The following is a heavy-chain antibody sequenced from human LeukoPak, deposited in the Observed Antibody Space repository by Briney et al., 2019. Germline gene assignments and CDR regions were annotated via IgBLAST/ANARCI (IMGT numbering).Heavy chain of an antibody. J-gene: IGHJ4*02. V-gene: IGHV3-9*01. CDR2: ISWNSGSI. CDR1: GFTFDDYA. D-gene: IGHD6-19*01. CDR3: AKASRGGWSPYYFDY. Sequence: GGSLRLSCAASGFTFDDYAMHWVRQAPGKGLEWASGISWNSGSIGYADSVKGRFTISRDNAKNSLYLQMNSLRAEDTALYYCAKASRGGWSPYYFDYWGQGTLVTVSS.